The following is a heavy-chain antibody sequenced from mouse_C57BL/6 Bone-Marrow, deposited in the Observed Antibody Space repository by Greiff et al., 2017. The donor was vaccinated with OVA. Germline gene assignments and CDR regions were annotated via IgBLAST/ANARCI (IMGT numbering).Heavy chain of an antibody. V-gene: IGHV1-72*01. Sequence: QVQLQQPGAELVKPGASVKLSCKASGYTFTSYWMHWVKQRPGRGLEWIGRIDPNSGGTKYNEKFKSKATMTVDKPSSTAYMQLSSLTAEDSAVYYCAKPSGYYCGSSPYYYAMDYWGQGTSVTVSS. CDR3: AKPSGYYCGSSPYYYAMDY. CDR1: GYTFTSYW. D-gene: IGHD1-1*01. CDR2: IDPNSGGT. J-gene: IGHJ4*01.